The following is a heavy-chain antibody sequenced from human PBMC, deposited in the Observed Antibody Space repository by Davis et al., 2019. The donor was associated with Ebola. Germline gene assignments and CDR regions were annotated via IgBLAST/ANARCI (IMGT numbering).Heavy chain of an antibody. CDR2: INHSGST. Sequence: GSLRLSCAVYGGSFSGHYWSWIRQPPGKGLEWIGEINHSGSTNYNPSLKSRVTISVDTSKNQFSLKLSSVTAADTAVYYCARRDLLIQYGMDVWGQGTTVTVSS. V-gene: IGHV4-34*01. D-gene: IGHD2-21*01. CDR1: GGSFSGHY. J-gene: IGHJ6*02. CDR3: ARRDLLIQYGMDV.